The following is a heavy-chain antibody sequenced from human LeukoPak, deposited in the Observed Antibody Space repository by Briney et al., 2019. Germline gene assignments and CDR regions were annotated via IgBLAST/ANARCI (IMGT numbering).Heavy chain of an antibody. CDR2: IYYSGST. CDR3: ARDCSSTSCYGTFDY. Sequence: SETLSLTCTVSGVSISSYYWSWIRQPPGKGLECIGYIYYSGSTNYNPSLKSRVTIPVDTSKNQFSLKLSSVTAADTAVYYCARDCSSTSCYGTFDYWGQGTLVTVSS. J-gene: IGHJ4*02. D-gene: IGHD2-2*01. V-gene: IGHV4-59*01. CDR1: GVSISSYY.